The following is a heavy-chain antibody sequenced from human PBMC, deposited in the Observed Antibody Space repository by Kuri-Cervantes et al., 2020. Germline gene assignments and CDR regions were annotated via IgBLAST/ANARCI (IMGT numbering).Heavy chain of an antibody. CDR3: ARGGSSWSLYS. Sequence: GGSLRLSCAASGFTFSSYEMNWVRQAPGKGLEWVSYISSSGSTIYYADSVKGRFIISRDNAKKSLYLQMNSLRAEDTAVYYCARGGSSWSLYSWGQGTLVTVSS. CDR2: ISSSGSTI. J-gene: IGHJ4*02. D-gene: IGHD6-13*01. V-gene: IGHV3-48*03. CDR1: GFTFSSYE.